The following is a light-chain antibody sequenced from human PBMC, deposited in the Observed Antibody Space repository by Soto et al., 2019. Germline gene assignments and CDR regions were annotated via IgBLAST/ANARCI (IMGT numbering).Light chain of an antibody. Sequence: QSALTQPASVSGSPGQSSTISCTGTSSDVGGYNYVSWYQQYPGKAPKLEIYEVTYRPSGVSNRFAGSKSGNTASLSISGLQAEDEADYYCSSYTTSSTVIFGGGTKLTVL. V-gene: IGLV2-14*01. CDR2: EVT. J-gene: IGLJ2*01. CDR3: SSYTTSSTVI. CDR1: SSDVGGYNY.